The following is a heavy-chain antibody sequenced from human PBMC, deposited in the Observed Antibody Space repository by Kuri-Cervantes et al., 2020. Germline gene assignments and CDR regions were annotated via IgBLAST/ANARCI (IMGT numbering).Heavy chain of an antibody. CDR1: GFTFSSYS. CDR2: ISSSSSTI. CDR3: ARDGGLVGATTSGDYYYGMDV. V-gene: IGHV3-48*01. Sequence: GGSLRLSCAASGFTFSSYSMNWVRQAPGKGLEWVSYISSSSSTIYYADSVKGRFTISRDNAKNSLYLQVNSLRAEDTAVYYCARDGGLVGATTSGDYYYGMDVWGQGTTVTVSS. D-gene: IGHD1-26*01. J-gene: IGHJ6*02.